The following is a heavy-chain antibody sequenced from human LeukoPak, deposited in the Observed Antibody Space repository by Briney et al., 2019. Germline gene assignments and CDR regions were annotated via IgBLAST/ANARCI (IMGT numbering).Heavy chain of an antibody. CDR1: GYTFTGYY. CDR3: ARDAPYYDILTGYQDYYYGMDV. D-gene: IGHD3-9*01. CDR2: INPNSGGT. J-gene: IGHJ6*02. V-gene: IGHV1-2*02. Sequence: VASVKVSCKASGYTFTGYYMHWVRQAPGQGLGWMGWINPNSGGTNYAQKFQGRVTMTRDTSISTAYMELSRLRSDDTAVYYCARDAPYYDILTGYQDYYYGMDVWGQGTTVTVSS.